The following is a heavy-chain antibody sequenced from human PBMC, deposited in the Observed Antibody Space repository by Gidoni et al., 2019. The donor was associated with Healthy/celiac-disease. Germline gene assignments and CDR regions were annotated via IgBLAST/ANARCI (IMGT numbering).Heavy chain of an antibody. J-gene: IGHJ3*02. CDR1: GYTFTSYG. Sequence: QVQLVQSGEEVKKPGAAVKDSCKASGYTFTSYGISWVRQAPGQGLEWMGWISAYNGNPNYARKLQGRVPMTPDTSTSPAYMDLRSLGSYDTAVYYCSTVDYTLDAFDIWGQVTMVTVSS. CDR2: ISAYNGNP. V-gene: IGHV1-18*01. CDR3: STVDYTLDAFDI. D-gene: IGHD4-4*01.